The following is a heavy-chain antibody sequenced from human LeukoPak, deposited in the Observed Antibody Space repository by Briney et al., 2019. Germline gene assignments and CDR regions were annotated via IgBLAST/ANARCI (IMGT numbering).Heavy chain of an antibody. CDR1: GFTFSSYW. CDR2: ISNDGSST. CDR3: SLHGGSGWYFDL. V-gene: IGHV3-74*01. D-gene: IGHD3-16*01. Sequence: PGGSLRLSCAASGFTFSSYWMYWVRQAPGKGLVWVSRISNDGSSTNYADSVKGRFTISRDNAKNTLYLQMNSLRVEDTALYYCSLHGGSGWYFDLWGRGTLVTVSS. J-gene: IGHJ2*01.